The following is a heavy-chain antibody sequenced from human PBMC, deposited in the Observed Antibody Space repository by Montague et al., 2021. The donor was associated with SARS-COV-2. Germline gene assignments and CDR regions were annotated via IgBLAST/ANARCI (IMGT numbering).Heavy chain of an antibody. V-gene: IGHV3-64*02. CDR2: ISHDGGTT. J-gene: IGHJ4*02. CDR3: ARVTQWLGNYFDH. D-gene: IGHD6-19*01. Sequence: SLRLSCAVSGFTFSTYAMHWVRQAPGKGLEYVSAISHDGGTTYYADSVXGRFTISRDNSKNTLYLQMGSLRAEDMAVYYCARVTQWLGNYFDHWGQGTLVTVSS. CDR1: GFTFSTYA.